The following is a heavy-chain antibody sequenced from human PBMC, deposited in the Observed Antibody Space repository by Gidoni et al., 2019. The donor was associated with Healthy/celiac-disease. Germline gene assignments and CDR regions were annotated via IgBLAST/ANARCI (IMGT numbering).Heavy chain of an antibody. J-gene: IGHJ6*02. CDR3: ARQGGRRSSSLLYGMDV. D-gene: IGHD6-13*01. CDR2: IYYSGST. CDR1: GGSISSSSYY. Sequence: QLQLQESGPGLVKPSETLSLTCPVSGGSISSSSYYWGWIRQPPGKGLEWIGSIYYSGSTYYNPSLKSRVTISVDTSKNQFSLKLSSVTAADTAVYYCARQGGRRSSSLLYGMDVWGQGTTVTVSS. V-gene: IGHV4-39*01.